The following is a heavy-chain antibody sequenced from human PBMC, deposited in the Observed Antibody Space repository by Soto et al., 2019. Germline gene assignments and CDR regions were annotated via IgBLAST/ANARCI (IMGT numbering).Heavy chain of an antibody. CDR1: GGSISSGDFY. CDR2: IYHSGGT. J-gene: IGHJ4*02. Sequence: QVQLQESGPGLVKPSETLSLTCTVSGGSISSGDFYWSWIRQPPGKGLEGIGYIYHSGGTYYNPSLECRVTISVDTSKNQFSLKLSSVTAADTAVYYCARERRGCNSSRCYVPDSWGQGTLVTVSS. V-gene: IGHV4-30-4*01. CDR3: ARERRGCNSSRCYVPDS. D-gene: IGHD2-2*01.